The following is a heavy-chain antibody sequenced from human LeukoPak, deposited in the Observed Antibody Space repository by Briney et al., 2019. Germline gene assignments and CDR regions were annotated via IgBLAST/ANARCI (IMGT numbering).Heavy chain of an antibody. D-gene: IGHD3-10*01. Sequence: ASVKVSCKASGYTFTSYDINWVRQATGQGLEWMGWMNPNSGNTGYAQKFQGRVTMTRNTSISTAYMELSSLRSEDTAVYYCARGRSRRITMVRGVINWFDPWGQGTLVTVSS. CDR3: ARGRSRRITMVRGVINWFDP. CDR1: GYTFTSYD. V-gene: IGHV1-8*01. CDR2: MNPNSGNT. J-gene: IGHJ5*02.